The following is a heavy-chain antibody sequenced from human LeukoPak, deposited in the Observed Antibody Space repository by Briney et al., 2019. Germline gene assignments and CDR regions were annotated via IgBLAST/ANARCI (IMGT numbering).Heavy chain of an antibody. V-gene: IGHV1-2*02. D-gene: IGHD3-3*01. J-gene: IGHJ5*02. CDR2: INPNSGGT. CDR3: ARVPSLRFLEWPPFDP. Sequence: ASVKVSCKASGYTFTDYYMHWVRQAPGQGLEWMGWINPNSGGTNYAQKFQGRVTMTRDTSISTAYMELSRLRFDDTAVYYCARVPSLRFLEWPPFDPWGQGTLVTVSS. CDR1: GYTFTDYY.